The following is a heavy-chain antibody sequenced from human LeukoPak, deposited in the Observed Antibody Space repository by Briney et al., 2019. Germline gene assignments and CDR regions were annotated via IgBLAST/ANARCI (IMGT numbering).Heavy chain of an antibody. J-gene: IGHJ6*02. D-gene: IGHD5-12*01. Sequence: GASVKVSCKASGYTFTGYYMHWVRQAPGQGLEWMGWINPNSGGTDYAQKFQGWVTMTRDTSISTAYMELSRLRSDDTAVYYCAREGAYDSKWDVWGQGTTVTVSS. CDR3: AREGAYDSKWDV. V-gene: IGHV1-2*04. CDR1: GYTFTGYY. CDR2: INPNSGGT.